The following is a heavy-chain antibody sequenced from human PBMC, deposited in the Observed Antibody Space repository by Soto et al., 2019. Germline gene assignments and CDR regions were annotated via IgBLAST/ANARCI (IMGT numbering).Heavy chain of an antibody. CDR2: IVVGSGNT. J-gene: IGHJ4*02. CDR3: AADAPRDGATLAQRGIDY. Sequence: AVKVSCKASGFTFTSSAVQWVRQARGQRLEWIGWIVVGSGNTNYAQKFQERVTITRDMSTSTAYMELSSLRSEDTAVYYCAADAPRDGATLAQRGIDYWGQGTLVTVSS. V-gene: IGHV1-58*01. CDR1: GFTFTSSA. D-gene: IGHD5-12*01.